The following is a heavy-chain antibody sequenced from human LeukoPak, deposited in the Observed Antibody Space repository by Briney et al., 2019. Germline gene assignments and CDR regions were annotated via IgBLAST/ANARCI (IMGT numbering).Heavy chain of an antibody. CDR2: ISSSGSTI. J-gene: IGHJ4*02. CDR3: ARGGVRDYYDNSGYYQK. Sequence: PGGSLRLSCAASGFTFSSYEMNWVRQVPGKGLEWVSYISSSGSTIYYADSVKGRFTISRDNAKNSLNLQMNSLRAEDTAVYYCARGGVRDYYDNSGYYQKWGQGTLVTVSS. V-gene: IGHV3-48*03. CDR1: GFTFSSYE. D-gene: IGHD3-22*01.